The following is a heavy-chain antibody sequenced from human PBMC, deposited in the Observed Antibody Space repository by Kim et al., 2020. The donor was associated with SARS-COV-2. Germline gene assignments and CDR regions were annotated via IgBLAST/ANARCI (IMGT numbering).Heavy chain of an antibody. CDR2: IYYSGST. V-gene: IGHV4-61*01. CDR1: GGSVSSGSYY. Sequence: SETLSLTCTVSGGSVSSGSYYWSWIRQPPGKGLEWIGYIYYSGSTNYNPSLKSRVTISVDTSKNQFSLKLSSVTAADTAVYYCARDTSTLGPHPYYFDYWGQGTLVTVSS. J-gene: IGHJ4*02. CDR3: ARDTSTLGPHPYYFDY.